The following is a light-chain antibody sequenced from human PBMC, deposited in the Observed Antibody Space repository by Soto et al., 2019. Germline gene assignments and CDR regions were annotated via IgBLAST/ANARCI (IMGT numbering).Light chain of an antibody. V-gene: IGLV2-14*01. CDR3: SSYTSSSTLV. J-gene: IGLJ1*01. CDR2: EVS. Sequence: QSVLTQPASVSGSTGQSITISCTGTSSDVGGYNYVSWYQQHPGKAPKLMIYEVSNRPSGVSNRFSGSKSGNTASLTISGPQAEDEADYYCSSYTSSSTLVFGTGTKVTVL. CDR1: SSDVGGYNY.